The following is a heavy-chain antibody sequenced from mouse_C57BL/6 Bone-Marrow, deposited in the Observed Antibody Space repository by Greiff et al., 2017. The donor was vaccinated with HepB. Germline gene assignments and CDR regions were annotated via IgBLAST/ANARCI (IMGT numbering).Heavy chain of an antibody. CDR1: GFTFSSYT. J-gene: IGHJ2*01. V-gene: IGHV5-9*01. CDR3: ARHGYYDFDY. CDR2: ISGGGGNT. Sequence: EVHLVESGGGLVKPGGSLKLSCAASGFTFSSYTMSWVRQTPEKRLEWVATISGGGGNTYYPDSVKGRFTISRDNAKNTLYLQMSSLRSEDTALYYCARHGYYDFDYGGQGTTLTVSS. D-gene: IGHD2-3*01.